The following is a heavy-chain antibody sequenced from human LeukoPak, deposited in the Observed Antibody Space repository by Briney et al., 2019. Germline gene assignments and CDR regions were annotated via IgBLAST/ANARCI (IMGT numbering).Heavy chain of an antibody. V-gene: IGHV1-8*01. D-gene: IGHD2-2*02. CDR2: MNPNSGNT. CDR3: ARGGADIVVVPAAITTQEYYYYYMDV. J-gene: IGHJ6*03. CDR1: GYTFTSYD. Sequence: ASVKVSCKASGYTFTSYDINWVRQATGQGLEWMGWMNPNSGNTGYAQKFQGRVTMTRNTSISTAYMELSSLRSEDTAVYYCARGGADIVVVPAAITTQEYYYYYMDVWGKGTTVTVSS.